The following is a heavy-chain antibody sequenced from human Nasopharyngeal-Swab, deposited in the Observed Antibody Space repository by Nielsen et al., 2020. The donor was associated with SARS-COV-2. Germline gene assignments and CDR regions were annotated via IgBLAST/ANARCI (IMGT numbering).Heavy chain of an antibody. CDR3: AKKGQQWLADDAFDT. V-gene: IGHV3-23*02. D-gene: IGHD6-19*01. CDR1: GFTFSSYA. CDR2: ISGSGVST. Sequence: GESLKISCATSGFTFSSYAMGWVRQAPGKGLEWVSVISGSGVSTYYGDSVKGRFAISRDNSKNRRYLQMNSLKVEDTAIYYCAKKGQQWLADDAFDTWGQGTLVSISS. J-gene: IGHJ3*02.